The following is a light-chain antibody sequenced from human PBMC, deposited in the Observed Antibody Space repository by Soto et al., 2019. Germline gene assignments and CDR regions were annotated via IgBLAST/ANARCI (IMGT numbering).Light chain of an antibody. CDR2: DVN. CDR3: CSFAGRIFV. CDR1: SSDVGGFNY. Sequence: QSALTQPRSVSGSPGQSVTVSCTGTSSDVGGFNYVTWYRQHPGKAPKLVISDVNKRPSGVPDRFSGSKSGNTASLTISGLQAEDEADYYCCSFAGRIFVFGTGTKVTVL. J-gene: IGLJ1*01. V-gene: IGLV2-11*02.